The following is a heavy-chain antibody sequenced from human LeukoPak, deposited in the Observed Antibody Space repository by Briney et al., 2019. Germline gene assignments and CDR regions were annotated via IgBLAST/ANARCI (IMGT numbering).Heavy chain of an antibody. CDR3: ARESSAGYYDSSGYYFY. CDR1: GYTFTGYY. V-gene: IGHV1-2*02. D-gene: IGHD3-22*01. J-gene: IGHJ4*02. Sequence: ASVKVSCKASGYTFTGYYMHWVRQAPGQGLEWMGWINPNSGGTNYAQKFQGRVTMTRDTSISTAYMELSRLRSDDTAVCYCARESSAGYYDSSGYYFYWGQGTLVTVSS. CDR2: INPNSGGT.